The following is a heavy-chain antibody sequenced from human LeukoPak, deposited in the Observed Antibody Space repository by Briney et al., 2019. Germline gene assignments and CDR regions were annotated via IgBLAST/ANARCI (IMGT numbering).Heavy chain of an antibody. CDR2: INHSGST. CDR3: ARGPLRRPVY. CDR1: GGSFSGYY. D-gene: IGHD6-25*01. V-gene: IGHV4-34*01. Sequence: SETLSLTCAVYGGSFSGYYWSWIRQPPGKGLEWIGEINHSGSTNYNPSLKSRVTISVDTSKNQFSLKLSSVTAADTAVYYCARGPLRRPVYWGQGTLVTVSS. J-gene: IGHJ4*02.